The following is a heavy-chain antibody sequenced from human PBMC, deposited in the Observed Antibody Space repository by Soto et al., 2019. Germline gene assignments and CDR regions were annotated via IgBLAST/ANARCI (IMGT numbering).Heavy chain of an antibody. CDR1: GGTFSSYA. CDR3: ARGYCSSTSCSRFDY. CDR2: IIPIFGTA. V-gene: IGHV1-69*06. D-gene: IGHD2-2*01. Sequence: SVKVSCKASGGTFSSYAISWVRQAPGQGLEWMGGIIPIFGTANYAQKFQGRVTITADKSTSTAYMELSSLRSEDTAVYHCARGYCSSTSCSRFDYWGQGTLVTVSS. J-gene: IGHJ4*02.